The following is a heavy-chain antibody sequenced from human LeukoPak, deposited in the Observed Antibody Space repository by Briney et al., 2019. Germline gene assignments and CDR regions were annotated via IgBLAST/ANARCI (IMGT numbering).Heavy chain of an antibody. D-gene: IGHD6-13*01. J-gene: IGHJ4*02. V-gene: IGHV4-59*12. CDR3: ARDPLGLIAAAGTGPFDY. CDR2: IFYSGST. CDR1: GGSISSYY. Sequence: SETLSLTCIVSGGSISSYYWSWIRQPPGKGLEWIGSIFYSGSTNYNPSLKSRVTISVDASKNQFSLKLSSVTAADTAVYYCARDPLGLIAAAGTGPFDYWGQGTLVTVSS.